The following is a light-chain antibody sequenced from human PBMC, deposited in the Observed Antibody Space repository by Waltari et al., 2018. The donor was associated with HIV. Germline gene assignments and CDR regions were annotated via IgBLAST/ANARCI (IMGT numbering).Light chain of an antibody. J-gene: IGKJ1*01. CDR3: QQYGSSPRT. V-gene: IGKV3-20*01. CDR2: GAS. Sequence: EIVLTQSPGTLSLSPGEGATLSCRASQTVSSGSLAWYQLKPGQAPRRVIYGASSRATGSPERFSGSGSGTDFTLAISRLEPEDFAVYYCQQYGSSPRTFGQGTKVEIK. CDR1: QTVSSGS.